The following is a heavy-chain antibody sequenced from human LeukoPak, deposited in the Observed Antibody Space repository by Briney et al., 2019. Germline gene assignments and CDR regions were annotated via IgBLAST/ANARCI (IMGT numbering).Heavy chain of an antibody. CDR1: GYTFTGYY. Sequence: ASVKVSCKASGYTFTGYYMHWVRQAPGQGREWMGWINTNTGDPTYPQGFTGRFVFSLDTSVSTANLQISSLKAEDTAVHLCARGGCDYVCGSCPDSSGYWGEGTLVTVSS. V-gene: IGHV7-4-1*02. CDR3: ARGGCDYVCGSCPDSSGY. J-gene: IGHJ4*02. D-gene: IGHD3-16*01. CDR2: INTNTGDP.